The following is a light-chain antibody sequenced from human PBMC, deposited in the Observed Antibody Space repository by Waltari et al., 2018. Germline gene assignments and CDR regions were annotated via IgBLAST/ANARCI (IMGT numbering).Light chain of an antibody. J-gene: IGKJ1*01. CDR1: VTSP. CDR3: QQYEYWPWT. V-gene: IGKV3D-15*01. Sequence: VTSPLTVFQLKPCQPPRLLCYGTTTRPTGIPARFTGSGAGTEFSLTISNLQPEDFATYYCQQYEYWPWTFGQGTRVET. CDR2: GTT.